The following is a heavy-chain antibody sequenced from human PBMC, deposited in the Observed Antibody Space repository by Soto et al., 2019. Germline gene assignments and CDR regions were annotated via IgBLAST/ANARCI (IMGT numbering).Heavy chain of an antibody. J-gene: IGHJ5*02. Sequence: ASVKVSYKASGGTFSSYAIVWLRHAPGQGLEWMGGIIPVFGTANYAQKFQGRDTITADETTSTAYMELSSLISEDTAVYYCSQGVVPAAIDVERDNWFGPWGQGTLVTVSS. V-gene: IGHV1-69*13. CDR1: GGTFSSYA. CDR2: IIPVFGTA. D-gene: IGHD2-2*01. CDR3: SQGVVPAAIDVERDNWFGP.